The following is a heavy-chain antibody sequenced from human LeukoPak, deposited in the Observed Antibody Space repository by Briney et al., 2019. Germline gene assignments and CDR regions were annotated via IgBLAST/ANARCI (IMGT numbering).Heavy chain of an antibody. J-gene: IGHJ4*02. D-gene: IGHD3-3*01. V-gene: IGHV3-74*01. CDR1: GFTFSNYW. CDR3: ARDYDFWSGFFDY. CDR2: INSDGSST. Sequence: PGGSLRLSCAASGFTFSNYWMHWVRQAPGQGLVWVSRINSDGSSTSYADSVKGRFTISRDNAKNTLSLQMNSLRAEDTAVYYCARDYDFWSGFFDYWGQGTQVTVSS.